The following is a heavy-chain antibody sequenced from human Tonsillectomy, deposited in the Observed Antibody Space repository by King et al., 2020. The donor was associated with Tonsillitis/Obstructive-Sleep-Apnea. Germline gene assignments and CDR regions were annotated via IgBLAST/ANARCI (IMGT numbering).Heavy chain of an antibody. CDR2: IFSNDEK. D-gene: IGHD3-3*01. CDR1: GFSLSNARMG. Sequence: QVTLKESGPVLVKPTETLTLTCTVSGFSLSNARMGVSLIRQPPGKALEWLAHIFSNDEKPYSTTLKSRLTISKDTSKSQVVLTMTNMDPVDTATYYCARMGYDFWSGYYTGNYFDYWGQGTLVTVSS. V-gene: IGHV2-26*01. CDR3: ARMGYDFWSGYYTGNYFDY. J-gene: IGHJ4*02.